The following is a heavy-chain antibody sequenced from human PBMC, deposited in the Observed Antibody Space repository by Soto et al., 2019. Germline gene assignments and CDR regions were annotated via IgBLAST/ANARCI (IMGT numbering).Heavy chain of an antibody. J-gene: IGHJ4*02. CDR1: VFTFNSYG. CDR3: AKDQASGQGSFDS. CDR2: ISYDGSNQ. V-gene: IGHV3-30*18. Sequence: RGLLLLSCVSSVFTFNSYGMHLVRQAPDKGLEWVALISYDGSNQYYADSVKGRFTISRDNSKNTLFLQMNSLRADDTAVYYCAKDQASGQGSFDSWGQGTMVTVSS.